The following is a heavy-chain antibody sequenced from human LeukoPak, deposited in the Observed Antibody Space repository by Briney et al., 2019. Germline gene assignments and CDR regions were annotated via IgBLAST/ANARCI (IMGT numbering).Heavy chain of an antibody. CDR3: ATDYLFDMLTGSKY. D-gene: IGHD3-9*01. CDR1: RFTFSHAW. CDR2: IKSKPDGGTT. Sequence: GGSLRLSFAASRFTFSHAWMSWVRQAPGKGLEWVGRIKSKPDGGTTDYAAAVKGRFTISRDDSKNKLYLQMNSLKMEDSAVYYCATDYLFDMLTGSKYWGQGTLVTVSS. V-gene: IGHV3-15*01. J-gene: IGHJ4*02.